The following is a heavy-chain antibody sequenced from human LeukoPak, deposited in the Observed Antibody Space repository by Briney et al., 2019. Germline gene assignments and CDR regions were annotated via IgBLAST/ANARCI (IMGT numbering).Heavy chain of an antibody. Sequence: GGSLRLSCAASGFTFSNYWVHWVRQAPGKGLVWVSRINRDGSTTKYADSVKGRFTVSRDNAKNMLNLQMNSLRAEDTAVYYCARDKKSGESSEIDYWGQGTLVTVSS. V-gene: IGHV3-74*03. CDR3: ARDKKSGESSEIDY. CDR2: INRDGSTT. J-gene: IGHJ4*02. D-gene: IGHD3-10*01. CDR1: GFTFSNYW.